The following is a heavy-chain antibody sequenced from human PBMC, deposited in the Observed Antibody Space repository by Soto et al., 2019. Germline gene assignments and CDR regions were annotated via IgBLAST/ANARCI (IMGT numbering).Heavy chain of an antibody. CDR2: ISSSSSYT. CDR1: GFTVSDYY. D-gene: IGHD2-15*01. V-gene: IGHV3-11*06. Sequence: PRGSLARSCAADGFTVSDYYMSWIRQAPGKGLEWVSYISSSSSYTNYADSVKGRFTISRDNAKNSLYLQMNSLRAEDTAVYYCAAHCSGGSCYSFGYRGQGTLVPVSS. CDR3: AAHCSGGSCYSFGY. J-gene: IGHJ4*02.